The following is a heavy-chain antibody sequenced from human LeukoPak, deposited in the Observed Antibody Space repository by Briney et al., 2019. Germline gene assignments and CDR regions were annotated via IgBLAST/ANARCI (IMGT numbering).Heavy chain of an antibody. Sequence: PSETLSLTCSVSGGSVNNYYWSWIRQPPGKGLEWIGYSYYRGSTKYNPSLKSRVTISVDMSQNHFSLNLRSVTAADTAVYYCARSHIVALVFDYWGQGTLVTVSS. V-gene: IGHV4-59*02. D-gene: IGHD2-21*01. J-gene: IGHJ4*02. CDR1: GGSVNNYY. CDR2: SYYRGST. CDR3: ARSHIVALVFDY.